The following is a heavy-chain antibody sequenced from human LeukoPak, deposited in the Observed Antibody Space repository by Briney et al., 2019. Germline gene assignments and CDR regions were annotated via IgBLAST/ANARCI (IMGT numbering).Heavy chain of an antibody. Sequence: GGSLRLSCADAGFTFSKFAMHWVRQAPGKGLEWVAVVSYDGSYKYYADSVKGRFTISRDNSKNTLYLQMNSLRAEDTAVYYCARAPGYGAAYYFDYWGQGTLLTVSS. J-gene: IGHJ4*02. CDR2: VSYDGSYK. CDR1: GFTFSKFA. D-gene: IGHD1-1*01. CDR3: ARAPGYGAAYYFDY. V-gene: IGHV3-30*04.